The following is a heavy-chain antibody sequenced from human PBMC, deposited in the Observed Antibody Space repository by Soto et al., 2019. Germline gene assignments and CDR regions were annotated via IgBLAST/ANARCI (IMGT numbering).Heavy chain of an antibody. D-gene: IGHD3-16*01. CDR3: ARELVGEGGYYYYGMDV. CDR1: GFTFISYE. Sequence: EVQLVESGGGLVQPGGSLRLSCAASGFTFISYEMNWVRQAPGKGLEWVSYISSSGSTIYYADSVKGRFTISRDNAKNTLYLQMNSLRAEDTAVYYCARELVGEGGYYYYGMDVWGHGTTVTVSS. J-gene: IGHJ6*02. CDR2: ISSSGSTI. V-gene: IGHV3-48*03.